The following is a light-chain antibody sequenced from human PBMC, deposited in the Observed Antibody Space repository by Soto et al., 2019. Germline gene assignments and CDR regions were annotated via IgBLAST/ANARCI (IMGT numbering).Light chain of an antibody. CDR1: QSISNC. J-gene: IGKJ1*01. CDR3: QHYNSYGT. CDR2: HAS. V-gene: IGKV1-5*01. Sequence: IQMTQSPATLPASVGDRVTITCRASQSISNCLAWYQQKPGTAPKVLIYHASNLQSGVQSRFSGSGSGTEFTLTISSLQPDDLATYYCQHYNSYGTFGQGTKVDI.